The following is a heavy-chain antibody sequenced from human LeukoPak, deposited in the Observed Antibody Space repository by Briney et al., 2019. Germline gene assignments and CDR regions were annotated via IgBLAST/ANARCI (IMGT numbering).Heavy chain of an antibody. V-gene: IGHV3-53*01. CDR2: IYSGGST. D-gene: IGHD5-18*01. CDR3: ARATRGYSYPYYFDY. Sequence: PGGSLRLSCAASGFTVSSNYMSWVRQAPGKGLEWVSVIYSGGSTYYADSVKGRFTISRDNSKNTLYLQMSSLRAEDTAVYYCARATRGYSYPYYFDYWGQGTLVTVSS. J-gene: IGHJ4*02. CDR1: GFTVSSNY.